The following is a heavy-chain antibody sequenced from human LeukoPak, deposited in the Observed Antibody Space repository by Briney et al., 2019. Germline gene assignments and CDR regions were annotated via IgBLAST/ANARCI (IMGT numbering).Heavy chain of an antibody. Sequence: PGGSLRLSCAASGFTFSSYWMSWVRQAPGKGLESVANIHQDGSEKYYVDSVKGRFTISRDNAKNSLYLQMNSLRAEDTAVYYCARAGFTFSDYFGSFFDYWGQGTLVTVSS. CDR2: IHQDGSEK. J-gene: IGHJ4*02. V-gene: IGHV3-7*01. CDR1: GFTFSSYW. CDR3: ARAGFTFSDYFGSFFDY. D-gene: IGHD3-10*01.